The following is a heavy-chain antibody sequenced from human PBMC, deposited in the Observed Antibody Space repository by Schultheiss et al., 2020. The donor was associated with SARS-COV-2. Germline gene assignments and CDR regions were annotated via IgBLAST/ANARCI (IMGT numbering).Heavy chain of an antibody. CDR3: ARVGSSSWYGAFDL. J-gene: IGHJ3*01. V-gene: IGHV3-74*01. CDR1: GFAFSDYS. CDR2: INSDGSSA. D-gene: IGHD6-13*01. Sequence: GGSLRLSCAASGFAFSDYSMCWVRQAPGKGLEWVSCINSDGSSATYADSVKGRFTISRDNAKNTLYLQMNSLRAEDAALYYCARVGSSSWYGAFDLWGQGTMVTVSS.